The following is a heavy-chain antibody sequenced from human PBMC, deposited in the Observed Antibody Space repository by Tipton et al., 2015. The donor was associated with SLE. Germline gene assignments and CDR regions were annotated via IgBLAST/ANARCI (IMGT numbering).Heavy chain of an antibody. J-gene: IGHJ3*02. Sequence: LRLSCSVSGGSISSGRYYCSWLRQHPGKGLEWIGYIYYSGSTYYNPSLESRVTISVDTSNNQFSLKLTSVTAADAAVYYCAKVMGPGQAFDIWGQGTMVTVSS. CDR1: GGSISSGRYY. CDR2: IYYSGST. CDR3: AKVMGPGQAFDI. D-gene: IGHD5-24*01. V-gene: IGHV4-31*03.